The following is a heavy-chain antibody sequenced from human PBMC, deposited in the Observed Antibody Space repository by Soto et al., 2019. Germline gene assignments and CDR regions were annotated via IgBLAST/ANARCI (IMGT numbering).Heavy chain of an antibody. J-gene: IGHJ4*02. V-gene: IGHV1-18*01. CDR3: ARGLPLAADY. CDR2: ISADNGNT. CDR1: GYTFTSYG. Sequence: ASVKVSCKASGYTFTSYGISWVRQAPGQGLEWMGWISADNGNTKYAQKFQGRVTITRDTSASTAYMELSSLRSEDTAVYYCARGLPLAADYWGQGTLVTVSS.